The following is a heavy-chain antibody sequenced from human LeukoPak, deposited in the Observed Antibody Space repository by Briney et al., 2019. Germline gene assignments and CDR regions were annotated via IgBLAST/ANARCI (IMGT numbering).Heavy chain of an antibody. CDR1: GGSIRGYL. CDR3: ARSLKIVLRYFDWLLYHDYYYYMDV. D-gene: IGHD3-9*01. Sequence: PSETLSLTCSVSGGSIRGYLWNWIRQPAGKGLEWIGRIYGSGRTSYNPSLESRVTMSVDTSKNQFSLKLTSMTAADTAVYYCARSLKIVLRYFDWLLYHDYYYYMDVWGKGTTVTVSS. CDR2: IYGSGRT. V-gene: IGHV4-4*07. J-gene: IGHJ6*03.